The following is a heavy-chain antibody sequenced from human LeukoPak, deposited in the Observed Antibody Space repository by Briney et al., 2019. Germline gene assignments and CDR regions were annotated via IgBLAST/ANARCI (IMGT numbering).Heavy chain of an antibody. CDR3: ARVGWVLLGPFDH. D-gene: IGHD1-26*01. J-gene: IGHJ4*02. Sequence: PSETLSLTCTVSGYSISSGYYWGWIRQPPGKGLEWIGYIYYSGSTNYNPSLKSRVTISVDRSKNQFSLKLRSVIAADTAVYYCARVGWVLLGPFDHWGQGTLVTVSS. CDR2: IYYSGST. V-gene: IGHV4-38-2*02. CDR1: GYSISSGYY.